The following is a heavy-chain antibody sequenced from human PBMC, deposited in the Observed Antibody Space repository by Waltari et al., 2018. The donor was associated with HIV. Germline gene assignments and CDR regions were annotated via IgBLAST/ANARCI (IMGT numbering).Heavy chain of an antibody. CDR1: GFTFSSFA. J-gene: IGHJ4*02. D-gene: IGHD3-10*01. V-gene: IGHV3-23*01. CDR3: AKTTKISMVRGVYDY. Sequence: EVQLLESGGGLVQPGGSLRLSCAASGFTFSSFAMSWVRQGPGKGLEYVSLISGSGGTTYYTDSVKGRFTISRDNSKNTLFLQMNSLRAEDTAVYYCAKTTKISMVRGVYDYWGQGTLVTVSS. CDR2: ISGSGGTT.